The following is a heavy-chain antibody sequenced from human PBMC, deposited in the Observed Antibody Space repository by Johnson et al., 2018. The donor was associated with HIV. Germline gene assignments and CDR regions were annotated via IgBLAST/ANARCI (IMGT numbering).Heavy chain of an antibody. V-gene: IGHV3-23*04. CDR2: ISGSGGST. D-gene: IGHD1-26*01. J-gene: IGHJ3*02. CDR3: AREEEWELTLVGVGAFDI. Sequence: VQLVESGGGVVQPGRSLRLSCAASGFTFSSYAMSWVRQAPGKGLEWVSAISGSGGSTYYADSVKGRFTISRDNAKNSLYLQMNSLRAEDTAVYYCAREEEWELTLVGVGAFDIWGQGTMVTVSS. CDR1: GFTFSSYA.